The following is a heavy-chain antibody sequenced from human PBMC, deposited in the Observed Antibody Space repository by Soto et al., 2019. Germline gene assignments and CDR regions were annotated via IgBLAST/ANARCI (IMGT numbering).Heavy chain of an antibody. V-gene: IGHV3-30*18. Sequence: VQLVESGGGVVQPGRSLRLSCAASGFTFSDYAMHWVRQAPGKGLEWVAVVSHDGRNTHYADSVKGRFTISRDSSKNSVALEMTRLRAEDTAVYYLSKGGRQWLVTSDFNFWGQGALVTVSS. CDR3: SKGGRQWLVTSDFNF. J-gene: IGHJ4*02. CDR1: GFTFSDYA. D-gene: IGHD6-19*01. CDR2: VSHDGRNT.